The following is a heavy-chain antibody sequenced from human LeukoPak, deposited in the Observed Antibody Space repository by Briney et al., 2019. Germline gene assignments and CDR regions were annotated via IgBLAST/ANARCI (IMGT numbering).Heavy chain of an antibody. D-gene: IGHD3-22*01. CDR2: IYYSGST. CDR3: ASKYYYDSSGHGAFDI. J-gene: IGHJ3*02. CDR1: GGSISSSSYY. Sequence: SETLSLTYTVSGGSISSSSYYWSWIRQPPGKGLEWIGYIYYSGSTNYNPSLKSRVTILVDTSKNQFSLKLSSVTAADTAVYYCASKYYYDSSGHGAFDIWGQGTMVTVSS. V-gene: IGHV4-61*05.